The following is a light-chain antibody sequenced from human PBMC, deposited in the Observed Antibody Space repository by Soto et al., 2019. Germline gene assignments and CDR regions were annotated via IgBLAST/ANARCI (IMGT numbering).Light chain of an antibody. CDR2: AAS. CDR1: QSVSSY. V-gene: IGKV1-39*01. J-gene: IGKJ1*01. CDR3: QQSYSTPLRT. Sequence: TQSPSTLYLCPGESSTLSWWASQSVSSYLNWYQQKPGKAPKLLIYAASSLQSGVPSRFSGSGSGTDFTLTISSLQPEDFATYYCQQSYSTPLRTFGQGSKVDI.